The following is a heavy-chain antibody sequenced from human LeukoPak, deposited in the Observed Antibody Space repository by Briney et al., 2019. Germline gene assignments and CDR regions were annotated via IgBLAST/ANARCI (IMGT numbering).Heavy chain of an antibody. CDR1: GGSISSSSYY. CDR3: ARGRRITIFGVPALGINDY. V-gene: IGHV4-39*07. CDR2: IYHSGST. D-gene: IGHD3-3*01. J-gene: IGHJ4*02. Sequence: SETLSLTCTVSGGSISSSSYYWGWIRQPPGKGLEWIGSIYHSGSTYYNPSLKSRVTISVDTSKNQFSLKLSSVTAADTAVYYCARGRRITIFGVPALGINDYWGQGTLVTVSS.